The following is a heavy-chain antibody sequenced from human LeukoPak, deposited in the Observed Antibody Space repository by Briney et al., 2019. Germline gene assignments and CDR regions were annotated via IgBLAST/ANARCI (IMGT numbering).Heavy chain of an antibody. Sequence: SVTVSCKASGGTFSSYAISWVRQAPGQGLEWMGGIIPIFGTANYAQKFQGRVTITADESTSTAYMELSSLRSEDTAVYYCARDKTYDSSGYLHNFDYWGQGTLVTVSS. V-gene: IGHV1-69*13. CDR1: GGTFSSYA. CDR2: IIPIFGTA. CDR3: ARDKTYDSSGYLHNFDY. J-gene: IGHJ4*02. D-gene: IGHD3-22*01.